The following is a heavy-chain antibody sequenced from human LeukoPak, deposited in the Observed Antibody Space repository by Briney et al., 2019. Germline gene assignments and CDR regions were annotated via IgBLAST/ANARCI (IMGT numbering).Heavy chain of an antibody. J-gene: IGHJ4*02. D-gene: IGHD6-25*01. Sequence: PGGSLRLSCAASGFTFTTYGMHWVRQAPGKGLEWVAVIWFDGNNKFYADSVKGRFTVSRDNSKNTLYLHMNSLRGDDTAVYYCAKAARLGPSHFDYWGRGTLVTVSS. V-gene: IGHV3-33*06. CDR2: IWFDGNNK. CDR3: AKAARLGPSHFDY. CDR1: GFTFTTYG.